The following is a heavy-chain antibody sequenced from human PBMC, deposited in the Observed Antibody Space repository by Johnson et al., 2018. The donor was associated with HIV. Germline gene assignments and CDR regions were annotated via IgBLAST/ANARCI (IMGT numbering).Heavy chain of an antibody. V-gene: IGHV3-30-3*01. J-gene: IGHJ3*02. CDR3: ARGVPIAAAGHDAFDI. CDR2: ISYDANNK. Sequence: QVQLVESRGVLVQPGGSLRLSCAASGFTFSSSWMHWVCQAPGKGLEWVAVISYDANNKYYADSVKGRFTISRDNSKNTLYLQMNSLRAEDTAVYYCARGVPIAAAGHDAFDIWGQGTMVTVSS. CDR1: GFTFSSSW. D-gene: IGHD6-13*01.